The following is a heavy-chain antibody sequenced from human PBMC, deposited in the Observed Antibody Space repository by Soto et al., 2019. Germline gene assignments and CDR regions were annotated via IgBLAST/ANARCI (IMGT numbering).Heavy chain of an antibody. J-gene: IGHJ6*02. CDR3: ARTSLRYCSSTSCFYGMDV. CDR1: GYTFTSYA. Sequence: ASVKVSCKASGYTFTSYAMHWVRQAPGQRLEWMGWINAGNGNTKYSQKFQGRVTITRDTSASTAYMELSSLRSEDTAVYYCARTSLRYCSSTSCFYGMDVWGQGTTGIVSS. CDR2: INAGNGNT. D-gene: IGHD2-2*01. V-gene: IGHV1-3*01.